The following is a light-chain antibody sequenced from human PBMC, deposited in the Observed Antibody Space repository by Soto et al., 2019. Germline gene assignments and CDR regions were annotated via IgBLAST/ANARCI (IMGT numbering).Light chain of an antibody. CDR2: DIS. V-gene: IGLV2-14*01. Sequence: QSVLTQPASVSGPPGQAITISCTGTSSDVGAYNYVSWYQQHPGKAPKLTIYDISNRPSRVSDRFSGSKSGNTASLTISGLQADDEADYYCTSYTSSSTLGVFGTGTKVTVL. CDR1: SSDVGAYNY. CDR3: TSYTSSSTLGV. J-gene: IGLJ1*01.